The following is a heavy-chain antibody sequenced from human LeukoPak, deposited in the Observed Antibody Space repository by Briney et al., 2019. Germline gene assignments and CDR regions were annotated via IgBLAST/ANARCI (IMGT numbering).Heavy chain of an antibody. J-gene: IGHJ4*02. CDR1: GGSISTYY. Sequence: SETLSLTCTVSGGSISTYYWSWIRQAPGEGLEWIGYIYYTGSANYNPSLKSRVTISVDTSKNQFSLMVRSVTAADTAVYYCGRSAGFVHFDHWGQGTLVTVTS. CDR3: GRSAGFVHFDH. V-gene: IGHV4-59*12. D-gene: IGHD3-16*01. CDR2: IYYTGSA.